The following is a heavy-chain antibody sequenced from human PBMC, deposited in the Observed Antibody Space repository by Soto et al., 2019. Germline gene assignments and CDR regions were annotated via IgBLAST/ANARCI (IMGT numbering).Heavy chain of an antibody. CDR2: INHSGST. V-gene: IGHV4-34*01. J-gene: IGHJ4*02. D-gene: IGHD3-22*01. Sequence: SDTLSLTCAVYGGSFSGYYWSWIRQPPGKGLEWIGEINHSGSTNYNPSLKSRVTISVDTSKNQFSLKLSSVTAADTAVYYCARLGGYYQAFDSWGQGTLVTVSS. CDR1: GGSFSGYY. CDR3: ARLGGYYQAFDS.